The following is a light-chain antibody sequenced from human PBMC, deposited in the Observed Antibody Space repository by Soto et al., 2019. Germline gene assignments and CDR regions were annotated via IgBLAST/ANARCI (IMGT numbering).Light chain of an antibody. V-gene: IGLV2-11*01. CDR2: GVT. CDR1: SSDVGGYNY. J-gene: IGLJ1*01. Sequence: SALTQPRSVSGSPGQSVTLSCTGTSSDVGGYNYVSWYQQYPGKAPKLMIYGVTNRPSGVSNRFSGSKTGNTASLTISGLQAEDEADYYCFSHRGGDSHVFGTGTKVTVL. CDR3: FSHRGGDSHV.